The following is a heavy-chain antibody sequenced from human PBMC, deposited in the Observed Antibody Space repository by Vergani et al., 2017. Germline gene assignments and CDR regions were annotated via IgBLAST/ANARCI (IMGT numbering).Heavy chain of an antibody. V-gene: IGHV3-15*01. Sequence: EVQLVESGGGLVKPGGSLRLSCAASGFTFSNAWMSWVRQAPGKGLEWVGRIKSKTDGGTTDYAAPVKGRFTISRDDSKNTMYLQMNSLKTEDTAVYYCAPPTKWGLRYYFDYWWRETMVTIAS. CDR1: GFTFSNAW. CDR3: APPTKWGLRYYFDY. CDR2: IKSKTDGGTT. D-gene: IGHD3-9*01. J-gene: IGHJ4*02.